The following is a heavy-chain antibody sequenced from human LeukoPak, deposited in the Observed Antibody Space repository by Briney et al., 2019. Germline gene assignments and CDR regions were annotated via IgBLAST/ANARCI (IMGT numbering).Heavy chain of an antibody. CDR2: INPNSGGT. CDR3: ARGRRGFYCSSTSCYCDY. D-gene: IGHD2-2*01. CDR1: GYTFTGYY. Sequence: ASVKVSCKASGYTFTGYYMHWVRQAPGQGLEWMGWINPNSGGTNYAQKFQGRVTMTRDTSISTAYMELSRLRSDDTAVYYCARGRRGFYCSSTSCYCDYWGQGTLVTVSS. V-gene: IGHV1-2*02. J-gene: IGHJ4*02.